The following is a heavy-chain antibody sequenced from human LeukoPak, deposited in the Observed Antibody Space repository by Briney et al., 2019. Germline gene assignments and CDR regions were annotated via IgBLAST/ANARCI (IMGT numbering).Heavy chain of an antibody. CDR2: FDPEDGET. V-gene: IGHV1-24*01. CDR3: ATAFRYYYGPGTSKFDP. J-gene: IGHJ5*02. D-gene: IGHD3-10*01. Sequence: GASVKVSCKVSGYTLTELSMHWVRQAPGKGLEWMGGFDPEDGETIYAQKFQGRVTMTEDTSTDTAYMELSSLRSEDTAVYYCATAFRYYYGPGTSKFDPWGQGTLVTVSS. CDR1: GYTLTELS.